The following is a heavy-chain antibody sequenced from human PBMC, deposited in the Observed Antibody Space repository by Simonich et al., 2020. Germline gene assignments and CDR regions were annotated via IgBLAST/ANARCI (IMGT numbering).Heavy chain of an antibody. J-gene: IGHJ6*02. Sequence: EVQLVESGGGLVKPGGSLRLSCAASGFTFVSYSLNWVRQAPGKGLEWVSSISRSSSYLNYDDSVNVRFTISRDNAKNSLYLQMNSRRAEDTAVYYCARWIAVAGTGAYGMDVWGQGTTVTVSS. V-gene: IGHV3-21*01. CDR3: ARWIAVAGTGAYGMDV. CDR2: ISRSSSYL. CDR1: GFTFVSYS. D-gene: IGHD6-19*01.